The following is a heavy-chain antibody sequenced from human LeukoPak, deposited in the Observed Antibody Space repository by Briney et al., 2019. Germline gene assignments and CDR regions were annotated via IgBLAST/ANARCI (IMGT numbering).Heavy chain of an antibody. CDR3: AKHLTATNTYIFFGLDV. D-gene: IGHD1-26*01. CDR2: INWNGGGT. Sequence: GGSLRLSCAATGFSFKDYGMHWVRQPPGEGLEWVSAINWNGGGTDYADSVKGRFTISRDNAKNSLYLQLSSLSPEDTALYYCAKHLTATNTYIFFGLDVWGQGTSVTVSS. V-gene: IGHV3-9*01. J-gene: IGHJ6*02. CDR1: GFSFKDYG.